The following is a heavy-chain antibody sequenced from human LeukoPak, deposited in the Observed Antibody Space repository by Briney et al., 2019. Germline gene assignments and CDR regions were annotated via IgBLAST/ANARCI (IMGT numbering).Heavy chain of an antibody. CDR1: GFTYSSYW. CDR2: INRDGCST. J-gene: IGHJ4*02. CDR3: ARRWIQPDY. D-gene: IGHD5-18*01. V-gene: IGHV3-74*01. Sequence: GGPLSLLCAPSGFTYSSYWMHGLRQAPAKELVWVSRINRDGCSTSYADSAQGRLTISRDNAKNTLYLQMNSLRAEDTAVYYCARRWIQPDYWGQGTLVTVSS.